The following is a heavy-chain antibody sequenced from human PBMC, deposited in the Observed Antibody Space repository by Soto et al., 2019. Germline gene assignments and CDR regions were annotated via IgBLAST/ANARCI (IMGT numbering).Heavy chain of an antibody. CDR2: ISSTTNYI. CDR1: GFIFTRYS. CDR3: ARESEELTSNFGY. Sequence: GGSLRLCCAASGFIFTRYSMNWVRQAPGKGLEWVSFISSTTNYIYYGDSMKGRFTISRDNAKNSLYLEMNSLRAEDTAVYYCARESEELTSNFGYWGQGTLVTVSS. D-gene: IGHD1-7*01. J-gene: IGHJ4*02. V-gene: IGHV3-21*06.